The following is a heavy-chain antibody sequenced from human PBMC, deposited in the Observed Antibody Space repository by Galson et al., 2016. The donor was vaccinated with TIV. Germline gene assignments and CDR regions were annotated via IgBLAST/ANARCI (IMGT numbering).Heavy chain of an antibody. CDR3: ARATPSVFGIIMPLDS. CDR1: GDSVSSNSAA. J-gene: IGHJ4*02. Sequence: CAISGDSVSSNSAAWNWLRQSPSRGLEWLGRTFYRSKWYNDYAPSVKSRITIKPDTSKNQFSLQLNSVTPEDTAVYYCARATPSVFGIIMPLDSWGQGTLVTVSS. V-gene: IGHV6-1*01. D-gene: IGHD2-2*01. CDR2: TFYRSKWYN.